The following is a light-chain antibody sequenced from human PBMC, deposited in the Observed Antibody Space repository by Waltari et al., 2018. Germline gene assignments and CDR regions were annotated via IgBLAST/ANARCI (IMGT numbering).Light chain of an antibody. V-gene: IGKV2-28*01. CDR1: QGLLQSSGNHY. CDR3: MQGLQIPWR. CDR2: LAS. Sequence: DIVMTQSPLSLSVTPGESASISCRSSQGLLQSSGNHYLDWYVQRPGQSPQLLIYLASTRAPGGPDRFSGSGSDTDFTLKISKVEAADAGIYYCMQGLQIPWRFGQGTTVEIK. J-gene: IGKJ1*01.